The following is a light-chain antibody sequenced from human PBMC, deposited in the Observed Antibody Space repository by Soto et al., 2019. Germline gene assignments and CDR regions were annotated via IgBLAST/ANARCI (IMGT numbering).Light chain of an antibody. CDR3: SSYTGSSPLVV. CDR1: SSDIGLYNY. CDR2: EVN. J-gene: IGLJ2*01. V-gene: IGLV2-14*01. Sequence: QSALTQPASVSGSLGQSITISCTGSSSDIGLYNYVSWYQQHPDKAPKLMIYEVNTRPSGVSNRLSGSKSGNTASLTISGLQAEDEADYYCSSYTGSSPLVVFGGGTKVTVL.